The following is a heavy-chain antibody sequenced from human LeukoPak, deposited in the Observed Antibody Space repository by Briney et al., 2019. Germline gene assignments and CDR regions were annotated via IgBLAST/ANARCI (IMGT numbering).Heavy chain of an antibody. CDR2: ISSNGDFT. Sequence: GGSLRLSCVASRFTFNTYAVSWVRQAPGKGLEWVSAISSNGDFTSYADSVRGRFTLSRDNSKNTVFLQMNGLRADDRAVYYCATVNRDCSGGTCYSYDYWGQGTLVTVSS. CDR3: ATVNRDCSGGTCYSYDY. CDR1: RFTFNTYA. J-gene: IGHJ4*02. V-gene: IGHV3-23*01. D-gene: IGHD2-15*01.